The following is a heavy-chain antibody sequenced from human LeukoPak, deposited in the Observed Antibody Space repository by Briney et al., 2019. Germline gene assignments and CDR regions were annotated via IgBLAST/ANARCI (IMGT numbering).Heavy chain of an antibody. Sequence: GGSLRLSCAASGFTFSSYAMSWVRQARGKGVEWVSAISGSGGSTYYADSVKGRFTISRDNSKNTLFLQMNSLRAEDTAVYYCACGSNSSSTGPDYWGQGTLVTVSS. CDR3: ACGSNSSSTGPDY. J-gene: IGHJ4*02. CDR1: GFTFSSYA. CDR2: ISGSGGST. D-gene: IGHD6-6*01. V-gene: IGHV3-23*01.